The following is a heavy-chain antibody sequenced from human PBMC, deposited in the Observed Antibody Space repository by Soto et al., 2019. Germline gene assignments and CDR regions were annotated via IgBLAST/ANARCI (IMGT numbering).Heavy chain of an antibody. CDR1: GFTFSRHT. CDR2: ISDDGSNT. CDR3: EREVYYEFWSGFNTHPYYFDD. D-gene: IGHD3-3*01. V-gene: IGHV3-30-3*01. J-gene: IGHJ4*02. Sequence: QVQLVESGGGVVQPGRSLRLSCAASGFTFSRHTMHWVRQAPGKGLEWVAAISDDGSNTYYADSVKGRFTISRDNSKNTLYLPMNSLSSEDTAVHHCEREVYYEFWSGFNTHPYYFDDWVQGTLVTVSS.